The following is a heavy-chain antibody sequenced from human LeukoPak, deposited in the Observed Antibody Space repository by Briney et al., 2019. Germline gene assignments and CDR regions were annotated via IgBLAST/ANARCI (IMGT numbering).Heavy chain of an antibody. CDR1: GFTFSDYY. D-gene: IGHD5-24*01. CDR3: ARRMANGAFDY. V-gene: IGHV3-11*04. Sequence: GGSLRPSCAASGFTFSDYYMSWIRQAPGKGLEWISYISSSGSTIYYADSVKGRFTISRDNAKNSLYLQMNSLRAEDTAVYYCARRMANGAFDYWGQGTLVTVSS. CDR2: ISSSGSTI. J-gene: IGHJ4*02.